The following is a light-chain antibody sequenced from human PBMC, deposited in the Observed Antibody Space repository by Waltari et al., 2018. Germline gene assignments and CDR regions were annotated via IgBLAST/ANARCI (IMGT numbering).Light chain of an antibody. J-gene: IGLJ3*02. Sequence: SSELTQDPAVSVALGQTVRFTCQGDSLRTSYASWYQLKPGQAPVLVIYGKDKRPSGIPDRSSGYSSGTTSSLTITGAQAEDEADYYWSSRNGRANQVVFAGGTKVTVL. CDR2: GKD. CDR3: SSRNGRANQVV. V-gene: IGLV3-19*01. CDR1: SLRTSY.